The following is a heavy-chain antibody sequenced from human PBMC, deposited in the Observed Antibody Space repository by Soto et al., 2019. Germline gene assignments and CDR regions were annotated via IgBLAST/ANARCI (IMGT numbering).Heavy chain of an antibody. J-gene: IGHJ6*02. D-gene: IGHD2-15*01. CDR3: ASRRSFYYDMDV. Sequence: QVQLVQSGAEVKKTGSSVKVSCKASGGTFSSYTISWVRQAPGQGLEWMGGVIPGLSITNYAQKFQDRVTITADESTTTAYMELISLSSEDTAVYYCASRRSFYYDMDVWGQGTPVTVSS. V-gene: IGHV1-69*01. CDR2: VIPGLSIT. CDR1: GGTFSSYT.